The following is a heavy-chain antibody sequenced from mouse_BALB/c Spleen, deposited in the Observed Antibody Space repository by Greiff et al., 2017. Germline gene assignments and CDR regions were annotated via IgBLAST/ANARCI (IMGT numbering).Heavy chain of an antibody. CDR2: ISSCSSTI. CDR3: ARGGRYYPYWYVDV. D-gene: IGHD1-1*02. Sequence: EVMLVQSGGGLVKPGGSRKLSCEASGYTFSSFGMHWVRQAQEKGLEWVAYISSCSSTIYYADTVKGRFTITRDNPTNPLFLQLTSLRSEDTALYYCARGGRYYPYWYVDVWGGGTTVTVS. CDR1: GYTFSSFG. V-gene: IGHV5-17*02. J-gene: IGHJ1*01.